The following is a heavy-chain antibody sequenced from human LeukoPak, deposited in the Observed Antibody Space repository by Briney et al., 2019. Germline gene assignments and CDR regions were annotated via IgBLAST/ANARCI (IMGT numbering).Heavy chain of an antibody. D-gene: IGHD4-11*01. V-gene: IGHV4-30-2*01. Sequence: KPSQTLSLTCAVSGGSISSGGYSWSWIRQPPGKGLEWIGYIYHSGSTYYNPSLRSRVTISVDRSQNQFSLKLSSVTAADTAVYYCARGTHTVTTYFDYWGQGTLVTVSS. CDR3: ARGTHTVTTYFDY. CDR1: GGSISSGGYS. J-gene: IGHJ4*02. CDR2: IYHSGST.